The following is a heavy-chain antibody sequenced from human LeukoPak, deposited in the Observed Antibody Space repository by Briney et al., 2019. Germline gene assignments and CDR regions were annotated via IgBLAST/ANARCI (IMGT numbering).Heavy chain of an antibody. J-gene: IGHJ4*02. CDR2: IKLDGSEK. CDR3: ARASVDYYGSSGYYVY. V-gene: IGHV3-7*03. Sequence: GGSLRLSCAASGFTFSSYWMTWVRQAPGKGLEWVAHIKLDGSEKYYVDSVKGRFTISRDNAKNSLSLQMNSLRAEDTALYYCARASVDYYGSSGYYVYWGQGTLVTVSS. CDR1: GFTFSSYW. D-gene: IGHD3-22*01.